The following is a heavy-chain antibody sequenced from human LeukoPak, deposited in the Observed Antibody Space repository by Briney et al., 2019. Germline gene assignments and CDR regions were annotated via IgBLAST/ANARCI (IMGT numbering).Heavy chain of an antibody. V-gene: IGHV3-7*01. CDR2: IKGDGSEE. J-gene: IGHJ4*02. CDR1: GFTFSRYW. Sequence: GGSLRLSCAASGFTFSRYWMSWVRQAPGKGLEWVANIKGDGSEEHYVGSVRGRFTISRDKAKNSLYLQMNSLRAEVTSVYYCARDAMGGGDYDYWGQGTLVTVSS. D-gene: IGHD3-16*01. CDR3: ARDAMGGGDYDY.